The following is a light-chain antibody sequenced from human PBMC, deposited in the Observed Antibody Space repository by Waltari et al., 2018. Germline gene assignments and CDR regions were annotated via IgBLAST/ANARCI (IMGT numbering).Light chain of an antibody. CDR1: QSVSNN. Sequence: EIVLTQSPATLSLSPGERATLSCRASQSVSNNLAWYQHKPGQAPRPLIYDASNRATGIPARFSGSGSGTDFTLTISSLEPEDFALYYCHQRSDWPLTFGGGTK. V-gene: IGKV3-11*01. CDR2: DAS. CDR3: HQRSDWPLT. J-gene: IGKJ4*01.